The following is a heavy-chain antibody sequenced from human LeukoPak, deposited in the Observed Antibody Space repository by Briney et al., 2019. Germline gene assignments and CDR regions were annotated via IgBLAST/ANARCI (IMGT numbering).Heavy chain of an antibody. Sequence: GGSLRLSCAASGFTVSSNYMSWVRQAPGKGLEWVPVIYSGGSTYHADSVKGRFTISRDNSKNTLYLQMNSLGAEDTAVYYCARIYGSGSYYHFDYWGQGTLVTVSS. J-gene: IGHJ4*02. D-gene: IGHD3-10*01. CDR1: GFTVSSNY. V-gene: IGHV3-53*01. CDR2: IYSGGST. CDR3: ARIYGSGSYYHFDY.